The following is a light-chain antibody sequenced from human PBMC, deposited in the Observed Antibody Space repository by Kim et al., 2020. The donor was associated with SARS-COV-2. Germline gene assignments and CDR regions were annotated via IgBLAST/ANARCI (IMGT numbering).Light chain of an antibody. CDR3: ASWDDSLNVVL. CDR1: SSNIGRNI. J-gene: IGLJ2*01. V-gene: IGLV1-44*01. Sequence: QPVLTQSPSASGTLGRRVTIACSGDSSNIGRNIVSWYQHLPGTAPTLLIYNSIDRPSGVPDRFSGSKSGASASLAISGLQSEDEADYYCASWDDSLNVVLFGGGTQLTVL. CDR2: NSI.